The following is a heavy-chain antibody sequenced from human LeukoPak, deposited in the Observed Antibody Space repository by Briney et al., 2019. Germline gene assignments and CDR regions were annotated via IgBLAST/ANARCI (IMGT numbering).Heavy chain of an antibody. J-gene: IGHJ6*03. V-gene: IGHV4-34*01. CDR2: INHSGST. Sequence: SETLSLTCAVYGGSFSGYYWSWIRQPPGKGLEWIGEINHSGSTNYNPSLKSRVTISVDTSKNQFSLKLSSVTAADTAVYYCARKARYYYYMDVWGKGTTVTISS. CDR3: ARKARYYYYMDV. CDR1: GGSFSGYY.